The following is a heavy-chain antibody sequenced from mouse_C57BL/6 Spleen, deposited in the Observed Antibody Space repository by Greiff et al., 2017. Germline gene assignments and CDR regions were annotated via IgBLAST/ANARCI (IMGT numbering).Heavy chain of an antibody. J-gene: IGHJ4*01. D-gene: IGHD1-1*01. Sequence: VQVVESGAELVKPGASVKISCKASGYAFSSYWMNWVKQRPGKGLEWIGQIYPGDGDTNYNGKFKGKATLTADKSSSTAYMQLSSLTSEDSAVYFCARGSSTGYAMDYWGQGTSVTVSS. CDR3: ARGSSTGYAMDY. V-gene: IGHV1-80*01. CDR2: IYPGDGDT. CDR1: GYAFSSYW.